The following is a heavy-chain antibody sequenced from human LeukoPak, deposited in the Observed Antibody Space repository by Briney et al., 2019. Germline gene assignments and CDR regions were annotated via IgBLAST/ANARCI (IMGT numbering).Heavy chain of an antibody. D-gene: IGHD3-10*01. Sequence: ASVKVSCKTSGYTFTNFYLHWVRQAPGQGLEWMGIINAASGSTTYAQKLQGRVTMTRDMFTSTVYMELSSLRSEDTAVYFCARDLNPQNFGMRASDVWGQGTMVTASS. CDR2: INAASGST. CDR3: ARDLNPQNFGMRASDV. CDR1: GYTFTNFY. V-gene: IGHV1-46*01. J-gene: IGHJ3*01.